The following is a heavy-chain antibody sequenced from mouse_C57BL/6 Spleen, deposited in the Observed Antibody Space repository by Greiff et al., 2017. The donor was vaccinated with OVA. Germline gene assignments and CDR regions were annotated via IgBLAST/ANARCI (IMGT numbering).Heavy chain of an antibody. V-gene: IGHV2-2*01. CDR1: GFSLTSYG. D-gene: IGHD1-1*01. CDR2: LWSGGST. Sequence: QVQLKESGPGLVQPSQSLSITCTVSGFSLTSYGVHWVRQSPGKGLEWLGVLWSGGSTDYNAAFISRLSISKDNSKSQVFFKMNRLQADDTAIYYCARESPYYYGSSYGYAMDYWGQGTSVTVSS. CDR3: ARESPYYYGSSYGYAMDY. J-gene: IGHJ4*01.